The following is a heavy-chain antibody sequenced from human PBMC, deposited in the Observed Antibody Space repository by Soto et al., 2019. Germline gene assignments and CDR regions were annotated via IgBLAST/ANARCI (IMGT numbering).Heavy chain of an antibody. CDR3: ATLPPRVVASLLPIPT. D-gene: IGHD1-26*01. J-gene: IGHJ5*02. CDR1: GGSISSGGYS. V-gene: IGHV4-30-2*01. Sequence: PSETLSLTCAVSGGSISSGGYSWSWIRQPPGKGLEWIGYIYHRSTYYNPSLKGRVTITVDKSNNQFSLKLNSVTAADTAVYYCATLPPRVVASLLPIPTWGQGTLVTVSS. CDR2: IYHRST.